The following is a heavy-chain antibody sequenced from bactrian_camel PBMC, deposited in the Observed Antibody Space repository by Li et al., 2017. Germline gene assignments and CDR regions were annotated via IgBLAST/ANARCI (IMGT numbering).Heavy chain of an antibody. D-gene: IGHD4*01. V-gene: IGHV3S53*01. CDR1: GYDKPNYC. Sequence: HVQLVESGGEPVQAGGSLRLSCEGSGYDKPNYCMGWYRQAPGKEREGVAAIDSDGSTSYADSVKGRFAISQDKSNNTVYLQMNSLQPEDTGMYYCASDHRVCINKDYVTYWGQGTQVTVS. J-gene: IGHJ4*01. CDR2: IDSDGST. CDR3: ASDHRVCINKDYVTY.